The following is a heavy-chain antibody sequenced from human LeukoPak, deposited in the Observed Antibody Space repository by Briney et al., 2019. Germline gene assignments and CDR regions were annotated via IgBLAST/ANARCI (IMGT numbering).Heavy chain of an antibody. CDR1: GLNFASHA. D-gene: IGHD6-13*01. CDR3: AVNPHVKLVPGSAPDQ. J-gene: IGHJ4*02. Sequence: GGSLKLSCGDSGLNFASHAMKWVRQAPGEGLECVSSVSGRGGTTYYADSVKGRFTISRDNSKNTVYLQMNSLRADDTDVYYCAVNPHVKLVPGSAPDQWGQGTLVTVSS. V-gene: IGHV3-23*01. CDR2: VSGRGGTT.